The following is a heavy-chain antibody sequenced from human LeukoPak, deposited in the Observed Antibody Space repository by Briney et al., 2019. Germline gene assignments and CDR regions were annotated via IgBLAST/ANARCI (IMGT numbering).Heavy chain of an antibody. CDR1: GFTFSDYY. V-gene: IGHV3-11*01. Sequence: SGGSLRLSCAASGFTFSDYYMSWIRQAPGKGLEWVPYISSSGSTIYYAYSVKCRFTISRDNAKNSLYLQMNSLRAEDTAVYYCVTVVVTATLGYWGQGTLVTVSS. D-gene: IGHD2-21*02. CDR2: ISSSGSTI. J-gene: IGHJ4*02. CDR3: VTVVVTATLGY.